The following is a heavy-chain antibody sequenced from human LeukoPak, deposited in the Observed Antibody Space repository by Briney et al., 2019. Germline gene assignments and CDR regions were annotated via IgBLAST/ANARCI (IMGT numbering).Heavy chain of an antibody. CDR2: ISAYNGNT. CDR1: GYTFTSYG. D-gene: IGHD6-13*01. V-gene: IGHV1-18*01. Sequence: ASVNVSCKASGYTFTSYGISWVRQAPGQGLEWMGWISAYNGNTNYAQKLQGRVTMTTDTSTSTTYMELRSLRSDDTAVYYCARVAAAGRDAFDIWGQGTMVTVSS. CDR3: ARVAAAGRDAFDI. J-gene: IGHJ3*02.